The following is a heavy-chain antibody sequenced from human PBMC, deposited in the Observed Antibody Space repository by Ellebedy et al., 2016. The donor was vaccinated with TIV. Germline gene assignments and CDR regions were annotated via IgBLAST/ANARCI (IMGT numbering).Heavy chain of an antibody. D-gene: IGHD5/OR15-5a*01. CDR1: GYSFTSKW. CDR3: VRSLNWYDP. V-gene: IGHV5-51*01. CDR2: IHPGDSET. Sequence: GESLKISCKGSGYSFTSKWIGWVRQMPGKGLEWMGLIHPGDSETRYSPSLQGQVSISVDKSISTAYLQWSSLKASDSAMYYCVRSLNWYDPWGQGTLVGVSS. J-gene: IGHJ5*02.